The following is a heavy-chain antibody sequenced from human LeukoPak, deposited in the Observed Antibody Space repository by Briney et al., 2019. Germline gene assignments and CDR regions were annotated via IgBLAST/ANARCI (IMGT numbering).Heavy chain of an antibody. D-gene: IGHD4-11*01. CDR3: AGSVYSNYGAPYFDY. J-gene: IGHJ4*02. CDR2: IYTSGST. V-gene: IGHV4-4*07. Sequence: SETQSLTCTVSGGSISSYYWSWIRQPAGKGLEWIGRIYTSGSTNYNPSLKSRVTMSVDTSKNQFSLKLSSVTAADTAVYYCAGSVYSNYGAPYFDYWGQGTLVTVSS. CDR1: GGSISSYY.